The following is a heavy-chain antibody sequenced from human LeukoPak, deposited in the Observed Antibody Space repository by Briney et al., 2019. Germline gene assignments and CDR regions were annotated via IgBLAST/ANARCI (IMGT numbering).Heavy chain of an antibody. CDR3: VTYYFDSSGPKKNY. J-gene: IGHJ4*02. V-gene: IGHV4-34*01. D-gene: IGHD3-22*01. CDR2: INHSGST. Sequence: SETLSLTCAVYGGSFSGYYWSWIRQPPGKGLEWIGEINHSGSTNYNPSLKSRVTISVDTSKKQFSLKLSSVTAADTAMYYCVTYYFDSSGPKKNYWGQGTLVTVSS. CDR1: GGSFSGYY.